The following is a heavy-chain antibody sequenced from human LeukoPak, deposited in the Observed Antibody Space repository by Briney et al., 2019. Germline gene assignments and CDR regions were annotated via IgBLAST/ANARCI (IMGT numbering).Heavy chain of an antibody. CDR2: IKQDGSEI. D-gene: IGHD3-22*01. Sequence: EGSLRLSCAASGFTFSTYWMSWVRQAPGKGLEWVATIKQDGSEIYYMDSVRGRFTISRDNAKNSLYLQMNSLRAEDTAVYYCARAPDYYDSSGYYTLGFDYWGQGTLVTVSS. CDR3: ARAPDYYDSSGYYTLGFDY. J-gene: IGHJ4*02. CDR1: GFTFSTYW. V-gene: IGHV3-7*04.